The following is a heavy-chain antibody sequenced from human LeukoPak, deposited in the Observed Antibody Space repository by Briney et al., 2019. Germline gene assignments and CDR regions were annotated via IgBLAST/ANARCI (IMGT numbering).Heavy chain of an antibody. V-gene: IGHV3-23*01. D-gene: IGHD3-9*01. Sequence: GGSLRLSCSASGFTFSTYAMTWVRQAPGKGLEWVSALSASGAATKYADSVQGRFTTSRDNSKNTVSLQMSSLRAEDTATYYCAKPVTDYDILTGYDYWGQGTLVTVSS. CDR1: GFTFSTYA. J-gene: IGHJ4*02. CDR2: LSASGAAT. CDR3: AKPVTDYDILTGYDY.